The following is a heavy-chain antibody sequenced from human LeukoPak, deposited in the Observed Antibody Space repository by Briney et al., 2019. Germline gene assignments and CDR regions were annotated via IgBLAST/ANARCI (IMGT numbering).Heavy chain of an antibody. V-gene: IGHV3-20*04. J-gene: IGHJ4*02. CDR1: GFIFEEYG. CDR3: TRGTRVGNYNWCLFDS. D-gene: IGHD1-1*01. CDR2: ISRNGGSI. Sequence: GGSLRLSCEGSGFIFEEYGMNWVRQAPGKGLEWVSGISRNGGSIGYADSVKGRFTISRDNAKNSLFLQMNSLRAEDAAFYYCTRGTRVGNYNWCLFDSWGQGTLVAVSS.